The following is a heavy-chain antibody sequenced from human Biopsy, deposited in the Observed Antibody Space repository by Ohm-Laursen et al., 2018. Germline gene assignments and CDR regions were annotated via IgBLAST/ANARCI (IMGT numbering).Heavy chain of an antibody. CDR1: GFTFTNYG. CDR3: ARDRTPYYDFWSGKSFDNWFDP. Sequence: ASVKVSCKTSGFTFTNYGINWVRQAPGQGLEWMGWINAYNGNTNYAQKLQGRVTMTTDTSTSTAYMELRSLRSDDTALYYCARDRTPYYDFWSGKSFDNWFDPWGQGTLVTVSS. D-gene: IGHD3-3*01. V-gene: IGHV1-18*01. J-gene: IGHJ5*02. CDR2: INAYNGNT.